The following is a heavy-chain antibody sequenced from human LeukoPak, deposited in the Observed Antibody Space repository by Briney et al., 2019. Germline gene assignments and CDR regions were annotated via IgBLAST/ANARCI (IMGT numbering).Heavy chain of an antibody. CDR3: ARDPYQLLLFDY. J-gene: IGHJ4*02. Sequence: SSQTLSLTCTVSGGSIRSGSYYWSWIRQPAGKGLGWIGRISSSGSTYYNPSLKSRVTISVDTSNNQLSLKLSSVTAADTAVYYCARDPYQLLLFDYWGQGTLVTVSS. D-gene: IGHD2-2*01. CDR2: ISSSGST. V-gene: IGHV4-61*02. CDR1: GGSIRSGSYY.